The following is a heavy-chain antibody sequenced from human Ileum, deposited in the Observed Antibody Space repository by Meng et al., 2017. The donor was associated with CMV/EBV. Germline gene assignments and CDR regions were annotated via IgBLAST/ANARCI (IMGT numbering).Heavy chain of an antibody. V-gene: IGHV2-5*02. D-gene: IGHD2-15*01. CDR3: VHPASGASLDFQH. J-gene: IGHJ1*01. CDR2: IYWDDDK. Sequence: IALKESVPNLLKPPQTLTVTCTFSGFSPSSSGGGVGWIRQPPGKALEWLAFIYWDDDKRYSPFLKSRLTITKDTSKNQVVLTMTNMDPVDTGTYYCVHPASGASLDFQHWGQGTLVTVSS. CDR1: GFSPSSSGGG.